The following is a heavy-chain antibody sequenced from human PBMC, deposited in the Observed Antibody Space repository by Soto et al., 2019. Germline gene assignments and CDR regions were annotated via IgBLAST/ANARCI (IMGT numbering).Heavy chain of an antibody. Sequence: QMQLVQSGPEVKKRGTSVKVSCRASGLTFTSFGVQWVREARGQRLEWIGWIVVGSGSTNYAQNFQERVTITRDMSTSTAYMELRSLTSEDTAVYFCAAGTYHDSSGYGHYWGQGTLVTVSS. CDR2: IVVGSGST. CDR3: AAGTYHDSSGYGHY. V-gene: IGHV1-58*01. D-gene: IGHD3-22*01. CDR1: GLTFTSFG. J-gene: IGHJ4*02.